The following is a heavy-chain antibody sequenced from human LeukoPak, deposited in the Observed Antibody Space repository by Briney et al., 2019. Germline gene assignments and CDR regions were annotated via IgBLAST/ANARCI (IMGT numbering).Heavy chain of an antibody. CDR2: IYPGDSDT. Sequence: GESLKISCKGSGYSFTSYWIGWVRQMPGKGLEWMGIIYPGDSDTRYSPSFQGQVTISADKSISTAYLQWSSPKASDTAMYYCARHVQQLVRTGFGYYYYMDVWGKGTTVTVSS. D-gene: IGHD6-6*01. J-gene: IGHJ6*03. V-gene: IGHV5-51*01. CDR1: GYSFTSYW. CDR3: ARHVQQLVRTGFGYYYYMDV.